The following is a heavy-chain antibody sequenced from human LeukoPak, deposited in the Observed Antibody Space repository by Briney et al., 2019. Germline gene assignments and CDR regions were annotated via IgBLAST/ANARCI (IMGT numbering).Heavy chain of an antibody. CDR2: ISSSSSYI. D-gene: IGHD1-26*01. Sequence: GGSLSLSCAASGFPFSSYSMNWVRQAPGKGLEWVSSISSSSSYIYYADSVKGRFTISRDNAKNSLYLQMNSLRAEDTAVYYCARDVGRGQYYFDYWGQGTLVTVSS. CDR3: ARDVGRGQYYFDY. CDR1: GFPFSSYS. V-gene: IGHV3-21*01. J-gene: IGHJ4*02.